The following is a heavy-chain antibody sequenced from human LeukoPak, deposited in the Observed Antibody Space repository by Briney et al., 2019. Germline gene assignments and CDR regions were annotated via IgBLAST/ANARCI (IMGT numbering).Heavy chain of an antibody. CDR1: GDSVSTNSAT. Sequence: SQTLSLTCAISGDSVSTNSATWTWLRQSPSRGLEWLGRTYYRSRWYNDYAVSMKSRITINPDTSKNQFSLQLNSVTPEDTAVYYCARLVGASWFDSWGQGTLVTVSS. CDR3: ARLVGASWFDS. V-gene: IGHV6-1*01. CDR2: TYYRSRWYN. J-gene: IGHJ5*01. D-gene: IGHD1-26*01.